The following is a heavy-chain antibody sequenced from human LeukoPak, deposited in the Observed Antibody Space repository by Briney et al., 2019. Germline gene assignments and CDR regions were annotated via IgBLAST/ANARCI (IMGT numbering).Heavy chain of an antibody. V-gene: IGHV3-9*01. CDR3: AKDSSSWYDYMDA. Sequence: GGSLRLSCAASGFTFDDYAMHWVRQAPGKGLEWVSGISWNSGSIGYADSVKGRFTISRDNAKNSLYLQMNSLRAEDTALYYCAKDSSSWYDYMDAWGKGTTVTVSS. D-gene: IGHD6-13*01. CDR1: GFTFDDYA. CDR2: ISWNSGSI. J-gene: IGHJ6*03.